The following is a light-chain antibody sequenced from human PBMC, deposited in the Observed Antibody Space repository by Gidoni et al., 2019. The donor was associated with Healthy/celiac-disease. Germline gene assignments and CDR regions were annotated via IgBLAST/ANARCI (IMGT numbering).Light chain of an antibody. CDR3: QQNYSTPP. CDR2: AAS. V-gene: IGKV1-39*01. Sequence: DIQMTQSPSSLSASVGDRVTITCRASQSISSYLNWYQQKPGKAPKLLIYAASSLQSGVPSRCSGSGSGTDFTLTISSLQPEDVATYYCQQNYSTPPFGGGTKVEIK. CDR1: QSISSY. J-gene: IGKJ4*02.